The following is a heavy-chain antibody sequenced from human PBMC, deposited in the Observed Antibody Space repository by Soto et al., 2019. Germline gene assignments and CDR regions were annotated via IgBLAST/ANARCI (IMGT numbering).Heavy chain of an antibody. CDR2: ISYDGSNK. V-gene: IGHV3-30-3*01. CDR1: GFTFSSYA. CDR3: ARGWIQLWLSIDY. J-gene: IGHJ4*02. Sequence: PGGSLRLSCAASGFTFSSYAMHWVRQAPGKGLEWVAVISYDGSNKYYADSVKGRFTISRDNSKNTLYLQMNSLRAEDTAVYYCARGWIQLWLSIDYWGQGTLLTVSS. D-gene: IGHD5-18*01.